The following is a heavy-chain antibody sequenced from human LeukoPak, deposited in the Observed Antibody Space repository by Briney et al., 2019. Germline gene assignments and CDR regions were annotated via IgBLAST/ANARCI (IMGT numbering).Heavy chain of an antibody. D-gene: IGHD2-2*02. CDR2: ISSNGGST. CDR1: GFTFSSYA. CDR3: ARDLYCSSTSCYID. J-gene: IGHJ4*02. V-gene: IGHV3-64*01. Sequence: GVSLRLSCAASGFTFSSYAMHWVRQAPGKGLEYVSAISSNGGSTYYANSVKGRFTISRDNSKNTLYLQMGSLRAEDMAVYYCARDLYCSSTSCYIDWGQGTLVTVSS.